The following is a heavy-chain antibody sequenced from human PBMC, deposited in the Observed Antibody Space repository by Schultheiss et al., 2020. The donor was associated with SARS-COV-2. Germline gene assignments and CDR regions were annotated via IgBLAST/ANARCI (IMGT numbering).Heavy chain of an antibody. J-gene: IGHJ4*02. Sequence: SETLSLTCTVSGGSISSYYWSWIRQPPGKGLEWIGYIYYSGSTYYNPSLKSRVTISVDTSKNQFSLKLSSVTAADTAVYYCARSGGYSSSWVDYWGQGTLVTVSS. CDR2: IYYSGST. CDR3: ARSGGYSSSWVDY. D-gene: IGHD6-13*01. CDR1: GGSISSYY. V-gene: IGHV4-59*08.